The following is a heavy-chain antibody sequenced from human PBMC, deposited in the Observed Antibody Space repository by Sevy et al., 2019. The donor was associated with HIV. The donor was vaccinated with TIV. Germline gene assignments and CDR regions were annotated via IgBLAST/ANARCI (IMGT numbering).Heavy chain of an antibody. V-gene: IGHV3-23*01. CDR3: VNKNFVVVTAHFDY. CDR1: GFTFSSYA. CDR2: ISGSGGST. Sequence: GGSLRLSCAASGFTFSSYAMSWVRRAPGKGLEWVSAISGSGGSTYYADSVKGRFTISRDNSKNTLYLQMNSLRAEDTAVYYCVNKNFVVVTAHFDYWGQGTLVTVSS. J-gene: IGHJ4*02. D-gene: IGHD2-21*02.